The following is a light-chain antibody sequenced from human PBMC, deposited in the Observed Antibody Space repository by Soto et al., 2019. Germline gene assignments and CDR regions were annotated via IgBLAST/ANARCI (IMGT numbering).Light chain of an antibody. V-gene: IGKV3-20*01. CDR3: HQYGDSPQT. J-gene: IGKJ1*01. CDR2: GAS. Sequence: EIVLTQSPGTLSLSPGERATLSRRPSQSVSSSYLAWYQQKPGQAPRLLIYGASTRATGIPDRFSGGGSGTDFTLTISRLEPEDFAVYFCHQYGDSPQTFGQGTKVDIK. CDR1: QSVSSSY.